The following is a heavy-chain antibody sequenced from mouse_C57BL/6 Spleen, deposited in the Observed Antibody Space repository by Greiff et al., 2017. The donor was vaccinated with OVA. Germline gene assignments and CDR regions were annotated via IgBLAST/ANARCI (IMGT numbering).Heavy chain of an antibody. Sequence: VQLQQSGAELVRPGTSVKVSCKASGYAFTNYLIEWVKQRPGQGLEWIGVINPGSGGTNYNEKFKGKATLTADKSFSTAYMQLSSLTSEDSAVYFCAREKVYGNFYAMDYWGQGTSVTVSS. CDR2: INPGSGGT. D-gene: IGHD2-1*01. V-gene: IGHV1-54*01. CDR1: GYAFTNYL. CDR3: AREKVYGNFYAMDY. J-gene: IGHJ4*01.